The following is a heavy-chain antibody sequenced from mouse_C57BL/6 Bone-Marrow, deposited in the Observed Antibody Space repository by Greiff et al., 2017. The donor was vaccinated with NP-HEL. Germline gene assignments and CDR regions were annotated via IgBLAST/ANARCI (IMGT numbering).Heavy chain of an antibody. CDR2: ISYDGSN. CDR1: GYSITSGYY. D-gene: IGHD2-1*01. CDR3: ARGHGNYVDY. J-gene: IGHJ2*01. V-gene: IGHV3-6*01. Sequence: EVKLVESGPGLVKPSQSLSLTCSVTGYSITSGYYWNWIRQFPGNKLEWMGYISYDGSNNYNPSLKNRISITRDTSKNQFFLKLNSVTTEDTATYYCARGHGNYVDYWGQGTTLTVSS.